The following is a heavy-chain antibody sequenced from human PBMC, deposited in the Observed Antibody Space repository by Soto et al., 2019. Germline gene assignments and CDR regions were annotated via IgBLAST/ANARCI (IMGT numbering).Heavy chain of an antibody. Sequence: GASVNVSCKASGYSFTNKDVSWVRQATLQVLEWMGWMNPGSGDTGYAQKFQGRVTMTRDISIATAYMELSSLRSDDTAIYYCARMETFGSLNWFDPWGQGNLVTVSS. V-gene: IGHV1-8*01. D-gene: IGHD3-16*01. J-gene: IGHJ5*02. CDR2: MNPGSGDT. CDR3: ARMETFGSLNWFDP. CDR1: GYSFTNKD.